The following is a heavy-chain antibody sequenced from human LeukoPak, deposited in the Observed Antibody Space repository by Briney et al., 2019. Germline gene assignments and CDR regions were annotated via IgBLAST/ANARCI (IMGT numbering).Heavy chain of an antibody. J-gene: IGHJ4*02. Sequence: SETLSLTCTVSGGSISSYYWSWIRQPPGKGLEWIGYIYYSGSTNYNPSLKSRVTISVDTSKNQFSLKLSSVTAADTAVYYCARFTQAAVDYWGQGTLVTVSS. CDR3: ARFTQAAVDY. CDR1: GGSISSYY. V-gene: IGHV4-59*01. CDR2: IYYSGST. D-gene: IGHD2-15*01.